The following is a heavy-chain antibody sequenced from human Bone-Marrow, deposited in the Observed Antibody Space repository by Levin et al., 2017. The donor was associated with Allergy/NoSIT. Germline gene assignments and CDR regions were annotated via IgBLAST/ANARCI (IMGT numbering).Heavy chain of an antibody. D-gene: IGHD2-8*01. J-gene: IGHJ5*02. CDR2: IYWNDDK. Sequence: SGPTLVKPTQTLTLTCTFSGFSLSTSGVGVGWIRQPPGKALEWLALIYWNDDKRYSPSLKSRLTITKDTSKNQVVLTMTNMDPVDTATYYCAHSDCTNGVCYAGNWFDPWGQGTLVTVSS. CDR1: GFSLSTSGVG. CDR3: AHSDCTNGVCYAGNWFDP. V-gene: IGHV2-5*01.